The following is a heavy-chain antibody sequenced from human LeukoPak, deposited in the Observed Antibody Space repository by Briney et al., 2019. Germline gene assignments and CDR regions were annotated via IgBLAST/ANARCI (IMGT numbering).Heavy chain of an antibody. V-gene: IGHV3-23*01. CDR3: ARSPYSSSSPFDY. J-gene: IGHJ4*02. Sequence: PGGSLRLSCVASGFTFSVHGMTWVRQAPGEGLEWVSSVGGGTDINYADSVKGRFTASRDNSKNTLYLQMNSLRAEDTAVYYCARSPYSSSSPFDYWGQGTLVTVSS. CDR1: GFTFSVHG. D-gene: IGHD6-6*01. CDR2: VGGGTDI.